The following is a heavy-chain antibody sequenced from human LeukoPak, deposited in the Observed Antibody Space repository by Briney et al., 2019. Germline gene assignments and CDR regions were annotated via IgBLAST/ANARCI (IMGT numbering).Heavy chain of an antibody. CDR2: ISSSSSTK. CDR3: ARWDGYCTGGSCYSYSDY. CDR1: GFIFSTYS. J-gene: IGHJ4*02. D-gene: IGHD2-15*01. Sequence: GGSLRLSCAASGFIFSTYSMNWVRQAPGKGLEWVSYISSSSSTKYYADSVKGRFTISRDNAKNSLYLQMNSLRVGDTAVYYCARWDGYCTGGSCYSYSDYWGQGTLVTVSS. V-gene: IGHV3-48*04.